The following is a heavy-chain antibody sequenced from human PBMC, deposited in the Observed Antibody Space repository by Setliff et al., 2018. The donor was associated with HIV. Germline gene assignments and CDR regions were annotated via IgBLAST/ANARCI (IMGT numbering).Heavy chain of an antibody. CDR3: ARGPTMGLTGRQLWQPGYFDY. V-gene: IGHV3-9*01. D-gene: IGHD3-10*01. J-gene: IGHJ4*02. CDR2: IAWNSGLL. Sequence: PGGSLRLSCEASGFTFDEYAMHWVRQAPGKGLEWVAGIAWNSGLLEYADSVKGRFTISRDNSKNTRYLQMNSLRAEDTAVYYCARGPTMGLTGRQLWQPGYFDYWDQGALVTAPQ. CDR1: GFTFDEYA.